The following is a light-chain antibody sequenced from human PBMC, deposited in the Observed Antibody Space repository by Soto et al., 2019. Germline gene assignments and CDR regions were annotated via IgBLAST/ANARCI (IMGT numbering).Light chain of an antibody. CDR1: QILLYNNTYNY. CDR3: MQALQSLT. V-gene: IGKV2-28*01. Sequence: DVVMTQSPLSLPVALGQPASISCRSSQILLYNNTYNYLDWYVQKPGQSPQLLIYFGSNRAPGVPDRFSGSGSGTDFTLKINRVEAEDVGTYYCMQALQSLTFGQGTRLEIK. CDR2: FGS. J-gene: IGKJ5*01.